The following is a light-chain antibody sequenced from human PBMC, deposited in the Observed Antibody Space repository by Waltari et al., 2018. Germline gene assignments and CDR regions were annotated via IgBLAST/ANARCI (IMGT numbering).Light chain of an antibody. V-gene: IGKV3-11*01. CDR1: QIVGKF. CDR2: DAS. CDR3: QQRSKWPPT. J-gene: IGKJ1*01. Sequence: EIVLTQSPATLSLSPGERATLSRRTSQIVGKFLAWYQQKPGRAPRLLISDASNRATGIPARFSGSGSGTDFTLTITSLEPEDFAIYFCQQRSKWPPTFGQGTKVEIK.